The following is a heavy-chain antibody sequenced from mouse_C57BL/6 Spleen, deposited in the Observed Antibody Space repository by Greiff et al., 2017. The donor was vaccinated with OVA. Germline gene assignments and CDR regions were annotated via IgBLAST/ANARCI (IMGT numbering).Heavy chain of an antibody. Sequence: EVQRVESGEGLVKPGGSLKLSCAASGFTFSSYAMSWVRQTPEKRLEWVAYISSGGDYIYYAATVKGRFTISRDNARNTLYLQMSSLKSEDTAMYYCTSFEDFFDYWGQGTTLTVSS. CDR2: ISSGGDYI. CDR1: GFTFSSYA. CDR3: TSFEDFFDY. V-gene: IGHV5-9-1*02. J-gene: IGHJ2*01.